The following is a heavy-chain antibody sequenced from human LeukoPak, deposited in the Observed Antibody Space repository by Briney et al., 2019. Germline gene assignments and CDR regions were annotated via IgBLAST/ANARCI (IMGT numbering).Heavy chain of an antibody. V-gene: IGHV3-7*01. CDR3: ATYTHWVAGDV. CDR1: GFTFSDSW. D-gene: IGHD3-16*01. J-gene: IGHJ6*02. Sequence: PGGSLRLSCAASGFTFSDSWMSWVRQPPGRGLEWVANMNQDGSEKDYVDSVKGRFTISRDNARNSLYLQMGSLRAEDTAVYYCATYTHWVAGDVWGQGTTVTVSS. CDR2: MNQDGSEK.